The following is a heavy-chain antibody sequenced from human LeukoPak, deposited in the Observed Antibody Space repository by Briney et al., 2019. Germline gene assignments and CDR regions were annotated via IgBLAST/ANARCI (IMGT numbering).Heavy chain of an antibody. D-gene: IGHD2-21*02. J-gene: IGHJ5*02. V-gene: IGHV4-30-2*01. CDR1: GGSISSSGYS. CDR2: IHHTGST. CDR3: ARTPTYCGGDCYYFDP. Sequence: SETLSLTCAVSGGSISSSGYSWSWIRQPPGKGLEWIGYIHHTGSTYYNPSLKIRVTISVDRSKNQFSLKLSSVTAADTAMYFCARTPTYCGGDCYYFDPWGQGTLVTVSS.